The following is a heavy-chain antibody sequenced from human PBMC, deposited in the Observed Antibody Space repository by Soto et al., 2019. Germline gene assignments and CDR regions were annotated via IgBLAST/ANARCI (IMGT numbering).Heavy chain of an antibody. CDR1: GFTFSSYG. V-gene: IGHV3-30*18. Sequence: GGSLRLSCAASGFTFSSYGMHWVRQAPGKGLEWVAVISYDGSNKYYADSVKGRFTISRDNSKNTLYLQMNSLRAEDTAVYYCAKDYVDIVLVPAAVDGYYGMDVWGQGTTVTVSS. D-gene: IGHD2-2*03. CDR2: ISYDGSNK. CDR3: AKDYVDIVLVPAAVDGYYGMDV. J-gene: IGHJ6*02.